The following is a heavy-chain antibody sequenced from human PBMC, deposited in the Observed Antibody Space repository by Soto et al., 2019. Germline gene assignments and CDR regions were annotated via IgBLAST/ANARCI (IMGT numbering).Heavy chain of an antibody. V-gene: IGHV4-39*01. J-gene: IGHJ5*02. Sequence: SATLSLTCPVYGVSVSSSSYYWGWIRQPPGEGLEWIGSIYYSGSTYYNPSLKSRVTISVDTSKNQFSLKLSSVTAADTAVYYCARHRDSSSWYSEGSWFDPWGQGTLVTVS. CDR2: IYYSGST. CDR1: GVSVSSSSYY. D-gene: IGHD6-13*01. CDR3: ARHRDSSSWYSEGSWFDP.